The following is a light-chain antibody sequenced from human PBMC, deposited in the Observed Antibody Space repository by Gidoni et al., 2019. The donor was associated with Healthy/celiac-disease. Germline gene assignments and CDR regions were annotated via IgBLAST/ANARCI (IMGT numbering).Light chain of an antibody. J-gene: IGKJ2*01. Sequence: EIVLTHSPGTLSLSPGERATLSCRASQSVSSSYLALYQQKPGQAPRLLIYGASSRATGIPDRFSGSGSGTDFTLTISRLEPEDFAVYYCQQYGSSPYTFGQGTKLEIK. CDR3: QQYGSSPYT. V-gene: IGKV3-20*01. CDR2: GAS. CDR1: QSVSSSY.